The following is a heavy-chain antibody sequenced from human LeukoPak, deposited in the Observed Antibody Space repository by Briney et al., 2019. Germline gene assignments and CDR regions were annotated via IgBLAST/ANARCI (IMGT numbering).Heavy chain of an antibody. D-gene: IGHD2-15*01. V-gene: IGHV1-2*02. CDR1: GYTFTGYY. CDR2: INPNSGGT. Sequence: ASVKVSCKASGYTFTGYYMHWVRQAPGQGLEWMGWINPNSGGTNYAQKFQGRVTMTRDMSISTAYMELSRLRSDDTAVYYCARDHTVVVAATGRFPGYWGQGTLVTVSS. J-gene: IGHJ4*02. CDR3: ARDHTVVVAATGRFPGY.